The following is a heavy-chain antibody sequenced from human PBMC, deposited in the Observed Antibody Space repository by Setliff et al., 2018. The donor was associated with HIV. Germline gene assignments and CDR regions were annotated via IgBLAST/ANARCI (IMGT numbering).Heavy chain of an antibody. D-gene: IGHD2-15*01. CDR1: GFTFSSFA. V-gene: IGHV3-23*01. CDR2: ISASGVRT. CDR3: AKMACSGGNCYSGS. Sequence: GGSLRLSCAASGFTFSSFAMNWVRQAPGKGLEWVSIISASGVRTYYADSVKDRFTISRGNSKNTLYLQMSGLRAEDTAVYYCAKMACSGGNCYSGSCGQGALVTVSS. J-gene: IGHJ5*02.